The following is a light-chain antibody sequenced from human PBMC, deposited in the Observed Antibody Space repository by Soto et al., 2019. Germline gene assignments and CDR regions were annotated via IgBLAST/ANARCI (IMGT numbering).Light chain of an antibody. Sequence: EIVLTQSPGTLSLSPGERATLSCRASQSITSNFLAWYQQKPGQAPRLLIYGASTRAAGVPDRFSGSGSGPAFTLSIPRLEPEDFAVYYCQQYGRSPLMYTFGQGTKLGVK. CDR1: QSITSNF. J-gene: IGKJ2*01. CDR3: QQYGRSPLMYT. CDR2: GAS. V-gene: IGKV3-20*01.